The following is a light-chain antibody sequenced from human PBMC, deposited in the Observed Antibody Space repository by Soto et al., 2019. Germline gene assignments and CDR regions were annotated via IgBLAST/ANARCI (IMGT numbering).Light chain of an antibody. CDR1: QSVSSY. Sequence: EIVLTQSPATLSLSPGERATLSCRASQSVSSYLAWYQQKPGQAPRLLIYDASNRATAIPARFSGSGSGTDFTLTISSLEPEDFAVYYCQQRGNWPITFGPGTKVEIK. CDR2: DAS. CDR3: QQRGNWPIT. J-gene: IGKJ3*01. V-gene: IGKV3-11*01.